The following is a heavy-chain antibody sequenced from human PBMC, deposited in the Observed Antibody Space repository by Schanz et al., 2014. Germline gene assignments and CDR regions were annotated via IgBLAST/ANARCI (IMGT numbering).Heavy chain of an antibody. CDR1: GYTFTGYY. J-gene: IGHJ3*02. D-gene: IGHD6-13*01. CDR2: INPNSGAT. V-gene: IGHV1-2*06. Sequence: QVQLVQSGAEVKKPGASVKVSCKASGYTFTGYYIHWVRQAPGQGLEWMGQINPNSGATIYAQNFQGRVTMTRDTSISTAYMELSRLRSDDTAVYYCARNIIATARAYDIWGQGTMVTVSS. CDR3: ARNIIATARAYDI.